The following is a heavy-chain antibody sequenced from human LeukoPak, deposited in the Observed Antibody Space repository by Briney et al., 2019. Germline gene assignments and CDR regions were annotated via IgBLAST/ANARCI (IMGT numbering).Heavy chain of an antibody. CDR3: ARPRRDLDYGSGSFDY. V-gene: IGHV4-39*01. CDR1: GDSISNPNSY. CDR2: IYYTRTT. J-gene: IGHJ4*02. Sequence: PSETLSLTCTVSGDSISNPNSYWAWIRQSPGKGFEWIGIIYYTRTTYYNPSLDSRVTMSLDTAKSQFSLKLSSVTAADTAVYYCARPRRDLDYGSGSFDYWGQGTLVTVSS. D-gene: IGHD3-10*01.